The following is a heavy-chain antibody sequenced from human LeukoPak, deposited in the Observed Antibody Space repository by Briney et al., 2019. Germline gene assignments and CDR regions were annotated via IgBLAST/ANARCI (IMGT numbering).Heavy chain of an antibody. Sequence: SETLSLTCTVSGGSISSSSYYWGWIRQPPGKGLEWIGSIYYSGSTYYNPSLKSRVTISVDTSKNQFSLKLSSVTAADTAVYYCARHEVVVIAIGWYFDLWGRGTLVTVSS. CDR2: IYYSGST. CDR1: GGSISSSSYY. CDR3: ARHEVVVIAIGWYFDL. J-gene: IGHJ2*01. D-gene: IGHD2-21*01. V-gene: IGHV4-39*01.